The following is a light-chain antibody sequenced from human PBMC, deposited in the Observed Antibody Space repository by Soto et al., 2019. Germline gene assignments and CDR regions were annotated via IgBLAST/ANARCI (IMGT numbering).Light chain of an antibody. V-gene: IGLV2-14*03. CDR3: SSYTNTATVV. Sequence: QSALTQVASVSGSPGQSITISCTGTSSDVGGRDFVSWYQQHPGKAPKLIIYNVTYRPSGVSDRFSGSKSGNTASLTISGLQADDEADYYCSSYTNTATVVFGGGTKLTVL. CDR1: SSDVGGRDF. J-gene: IGLJ3*02. CDR2: NVT.